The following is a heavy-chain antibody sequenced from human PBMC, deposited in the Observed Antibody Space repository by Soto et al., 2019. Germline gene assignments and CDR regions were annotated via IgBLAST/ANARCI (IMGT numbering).Heavy chain of an antibody. V-gene: IGHV4-30-2*01. Sequence: SETLSLTCAVSGGSISSGGYSWSWIRQPPGKGLEWIGYIYHSGSTYYNPSPKSRVTISVDRSKNQFSLKLSSVTAADTAVYYCARANYHDSSGYFHEPNWFDPWGQGTLVTAYS. CDR3: ARANYHDSSGYFHEPNWFDP. D-gene: IGHD3-22*01. CDR2: IYHSGST. CDR1: GGSISSGGYS. J-gene: IGHJ5*02.